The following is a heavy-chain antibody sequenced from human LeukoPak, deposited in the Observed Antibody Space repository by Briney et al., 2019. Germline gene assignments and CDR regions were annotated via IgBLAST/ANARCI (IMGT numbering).Heavy chain of an antibody. CDR3: ARLRRRNYYDSSGYPYYFDY. V-gene: IGHV4-39*07. CDR1: GGSISSSSYY. Sequence: SETLSLTCSVSGGSISSSSYYWGWIRQPPGKGLEWIGSIYYSGSTYYNPSLKSRVTISVDTSKNQFSLKLSSVTAADTAVYYCARLRRRNYYDSSGYPYYFDYWGQGTLVTVSS. J-gene: IGHJ4*02. CDR2: IYYSGST. D-gene: IGHD3-22*01.